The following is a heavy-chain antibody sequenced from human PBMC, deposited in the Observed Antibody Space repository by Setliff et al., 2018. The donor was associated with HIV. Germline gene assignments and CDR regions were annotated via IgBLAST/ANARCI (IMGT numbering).Heavy chain of an antibody. CDR2: IYYSGST. J-gene: IGHJ4*02. D-gene: IGHD3-9*01. Sequence: KTSETLSLTCTVSGGSISSYYWSWIRQPPGKGLEWIGYIYYSGSTNYNPSLKSRVTISVDTSKNQFSLKLSSVTAADTAVYYCARDRGYDILTGYPRGYFDYWGQGTLVTVS. CDR1: GGSISSYY. CDR3: ARDRGYDILTGYPRGYFDY. V-gene: IGHV4-59*01.